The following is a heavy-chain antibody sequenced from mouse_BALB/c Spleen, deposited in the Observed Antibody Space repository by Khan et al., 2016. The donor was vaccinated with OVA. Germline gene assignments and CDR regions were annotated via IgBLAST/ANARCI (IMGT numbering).Heavy chain of an antibody. Sequence: QVQLKESGPGPVAPSQTLSITCTVSGFSLSRYNIHWVRQPPGQGLEWLGMIWGGGGTDYNSTLKSRLSISKDNSKSQVFLKMNSLQTDDTAMYYCARAYYRYDGYYAMDYWGQGTSVTVYS. CDR3: ARAYYRYDGYYAMDY. D-gene: IGHD2-14*01. CDR2: IWGGGGT. CDR1: GFSLSRYN. V-gene: IGHV2-6-4*01. J-gene: IGHJ4*01.